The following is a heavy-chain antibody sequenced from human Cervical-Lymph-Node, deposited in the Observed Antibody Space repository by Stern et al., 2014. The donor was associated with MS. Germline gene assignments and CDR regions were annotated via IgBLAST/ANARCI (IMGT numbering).Heavy chain of an antibody. CDR1: GGSINSGGYY. CDR2: IYYTGSA. J-gene: IGHJ4*02. V-gene: IGHV4-31*03. Sequence: QVPLVQSGPGLVKPSQTLPLTCTVSGGSINSGGYYWSWIRQYPRKGLEWIGHIYYTGSAYYDPSLKSRLSMSIDTSKNQFSLNLNSVTAADTAVYYCARGARYSDSSGYYFYFDYWGQGTLVTVSS. D-gene: IGHD3-22*01. CDR3: ARGARYSDSSGYYFYFDY.